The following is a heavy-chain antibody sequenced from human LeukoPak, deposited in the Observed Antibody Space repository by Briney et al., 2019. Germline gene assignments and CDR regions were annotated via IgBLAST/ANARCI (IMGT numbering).Heavy chain of an antibody. Sequence: GESLQISCQGSGYSFTSYWIGWVRQMPGKGLEWMGIIYPGDSDTRYSPSFQGQVTISADKSISTAYLQWSSLKASDTAMYYCARYVWGSYREETHFDYWGQGTLVTVSS. V-gene: IGHV5-51*01. CDR3: ARYVWGSYREETHFDY. J-gene: IGHJ4*02. CDR1: GYSFTSYW. CDR2: IYPGDSDT. D-gene: IGHD3-16*02.